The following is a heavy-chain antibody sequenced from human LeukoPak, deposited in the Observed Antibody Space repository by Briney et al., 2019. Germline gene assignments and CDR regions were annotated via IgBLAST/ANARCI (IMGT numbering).Heavy chain of an antibody. V-gene: IGHV3-21*01. J-gene: IGHJ3*02. CDR3: ARDFPRDNDAFDI. CDR1: TSTLSAYG. CDR2: ISSSSTYI. Sequence: PGGSLRLSCTASTSTLSAYGVSWVRQAPGKGLEWVSSISSSSTYIYYADSLKGRFTISRDNAKSSLYLQMNSLRAEDTAVYYCARDFPRDNDAFDIWGQGTMVTVSS.